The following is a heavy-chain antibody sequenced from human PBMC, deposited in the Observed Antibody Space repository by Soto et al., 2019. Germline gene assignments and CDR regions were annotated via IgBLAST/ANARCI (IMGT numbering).Heavy chain of an antibody. CDR1: GFTFSSYG. Sequence: QVQLVESGGGVVQPGRSLRLSCAASGFTFSSYGMHWVRQAPGKGLEWVAVIWYDGSNKYYADSVKGRFTISRDNSKNTLYLQMNSLRVEDTAVYYCARDRVTTLDHDAFDIWGQGTMVTVSS. CDR3: ARDRVTTLDHDAFDI. D-gene: IGHD4-17*01. CDR2: IWYDGSNK. V-gene: IGHV3-33*01. J-gene: IGHJ3*02.